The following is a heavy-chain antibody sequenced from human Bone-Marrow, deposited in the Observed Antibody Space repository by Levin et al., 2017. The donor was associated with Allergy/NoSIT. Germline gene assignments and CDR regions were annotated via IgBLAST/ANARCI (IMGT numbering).Heavy chain of an antibody. CDR3: AKDLPTHVRWRTYYYGMDV. V-gene: IGHV3-30*18. Sequence: LSLTCAASGFTFSSYGMHWVRQAPGKGLEWVAVISYDGSNKYYADSVKGRFTISRDNSKNTLYLQMNSLRAEDTAVYYCAKDLPTHVRWRTYYYGMDVWGQGTTVTVSS. CDR1: GFTFSSYG. J-gene: IGHJ6*02. D-gene: IGHD3-3*01. CDR2: ISYDGSNK.